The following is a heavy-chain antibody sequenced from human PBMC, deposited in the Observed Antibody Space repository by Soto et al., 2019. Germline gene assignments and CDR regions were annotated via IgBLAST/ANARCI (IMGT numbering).Heavy chain of an antibody. Sequence: GGSLRLSCAASGFTFSSYGMHWVRQAPGKGLEWVAVIWYDGSNKYYADSVKGRFTISRDNSKNTLYLQMNSLRAEDTAVYYCARDIRSGVGDNHIDYWGQGTLVTVSS. D-gene: IGHD2-8*01. CDR1: GFTFSSYG. CDR3: ARDIRSGVGDNHIDY. J-gene: IGHJ4*02. CDR2: IWYDGSNK. V-gene: IGHV3-33*01.